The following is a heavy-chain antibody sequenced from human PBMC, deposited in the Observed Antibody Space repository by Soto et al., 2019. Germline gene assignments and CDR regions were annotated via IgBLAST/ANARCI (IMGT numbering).Heavy chain of an antibody. Sequence: SETLSLTCTVSGGSISSSSYYWGWIRQPPGKGLEWIGSIYYSGSTYYNPSLKSRVTISVDTSKNQFSLKLSSVTAADTAVYYCARQRGRFLEWLFASPVGYMDVWGKGTTVTVSS. J-gene: IGHJ6*03. CDR2: IYYSGST. V-gene: IGHV4-39*01. D-gene: IGHD3-3*01. CDR3: ARQRGRFLEWLFASPVGYMDV. CDR1: GGSISSSSYY.